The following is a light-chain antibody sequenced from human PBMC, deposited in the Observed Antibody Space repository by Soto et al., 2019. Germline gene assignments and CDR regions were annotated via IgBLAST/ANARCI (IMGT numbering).Light chain of an antibody. CDR1: QDINKY. J-gene: IGKJ2*01. CDR3: QQSYSSPYT. CDR2: STS. V-gene: IGKV1-39*01. Sequence: DIQMTQSPSSLSAAVGDRVTITCRASQDINKYLNWYHQTPGKAHKLLIFSTSTLYSGVPSRFSGSRSGTDFTLTISSLQPEDFATYYCQQSYSSPYTFGQGTKVEIK.